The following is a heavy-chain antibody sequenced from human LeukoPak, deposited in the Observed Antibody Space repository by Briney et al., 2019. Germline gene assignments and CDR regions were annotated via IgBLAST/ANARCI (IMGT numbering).Heavy chain of an antibody. V-gene: IGHV3-21*01. CDR1: GFTFNNYA. J-gene: IGHJ4*02. D-gene: IGHD3-10*01. CDR2: ISSSSSSYI. CDR3: ARDAMVRGVLIDY. Sequence: GGSLRLSCAASGFTFNNYAMSWVRQAPGKGLEWVSSISSSSSSYIYYADSVKGRFTISRDNAKNSLFLQMSSLRAEDTAVYYCARDAMVRGVLIDYWGQGTLVTVFS.